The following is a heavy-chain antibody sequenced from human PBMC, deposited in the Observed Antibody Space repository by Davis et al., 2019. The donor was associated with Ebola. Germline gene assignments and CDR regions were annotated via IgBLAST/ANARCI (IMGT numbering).Heavy chain of an antibody. J-gene: IGHJ4*02. D-gene: IGHD3-10*01. CDR3: ARVVPVGRVFDY. CDR1: GFTVSSNY. V-gene: IGHV4-59*02. Sequence: ESLKISCAASGFTVSSNYMSWVRQAPGKGLEWIGYIYYSGSTNYNPSLKSRVTISVDTSKNQFSLKLSSVTAADTAVYYCARVVPVGRVFDYWGQGTLVTVSS. CDR2: IYYSGST.